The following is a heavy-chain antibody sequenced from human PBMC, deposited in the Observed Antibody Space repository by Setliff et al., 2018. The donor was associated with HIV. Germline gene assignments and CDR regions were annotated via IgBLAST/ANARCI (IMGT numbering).Heavy chain of an antibody. J-gene: IGHJ6*02. CDR3: ARDWAAPYYYGMDV. Sequence: KASETLSLTCTVSGDSVTSDSYYWNWIRQPAGKTLEWIGRIYFSGSTNYNPSLKSRVTISIDTSKNQLSLKLGSVTAADTAVYYCARDWAAPYYYGMDVWGQGTTVTVSS. V-gene: IGHV4-61*02. CDR2: IYFSGST. D-gene: IGHD2-15*01. CDR1: GDSVTSDSYY.